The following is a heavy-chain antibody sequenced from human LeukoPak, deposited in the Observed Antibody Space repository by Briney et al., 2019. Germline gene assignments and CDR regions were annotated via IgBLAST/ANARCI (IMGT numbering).Heavy chain of an antibody. CDR2: INHSGST. V-gene: IGHV4-34*01. CDR3: AHGVELNWNDLSVNDAFDI. J-gene: IGHJ3*02. D-gene: IGHD1-1*01. CDR1: GGSFSGYY. Sequence: SETLSLTCAVYGGSFSGYYWSWIRQPPGKGLEWIGEINHSGSTNYNPSLKSRVTISVDTSKNQFSLQLNSVTPEDTAVYYCAHGVELNWNDLSVNDAFDIWGQGTMVTVSS.